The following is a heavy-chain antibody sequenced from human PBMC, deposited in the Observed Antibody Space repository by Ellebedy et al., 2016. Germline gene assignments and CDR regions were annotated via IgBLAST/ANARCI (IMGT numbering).Heavy chain of an antibody. V-gene: IGHV6-1*01. Sequence: SQTLSLTXXISGDSVSSNSVAWNWIRQSPSRGLEWLGRTYYRSKWYYDYAVSVKSRITANLDTSKNQLSLQLNSVTPEDTALYYCARGQYSSFDNWGQGILVTVSS. D-gene: IGHD2-15*01. CDR3: ARGQYSSFDN. J-gene: IGHJ4*02. CDR1: GDSVSSNSVA. CDR2: TYYRSKWYY.